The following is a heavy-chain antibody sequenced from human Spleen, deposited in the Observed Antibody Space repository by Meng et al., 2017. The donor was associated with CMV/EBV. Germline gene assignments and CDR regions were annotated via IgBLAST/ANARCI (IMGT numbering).Heavy chain of an antibody. J-gene: IGHJ4*02. CDR3: ARDVNIGVVTRGY. Sequence: GESLKISCAASGFTFSSYWMSWVRQAPGKGLEWVANIKQDGSEKYYVDSVEGRFTIFRDNANNVLYLQMRNLRAEDTAVYYCARDVNIGVVTRGYWGQGTLVTVSS. CDR1: GFTFSSYW. V-gene: IGHV3-7*01. CDR2: IKQDGSEK. D-gene: IGHD3-3*01.